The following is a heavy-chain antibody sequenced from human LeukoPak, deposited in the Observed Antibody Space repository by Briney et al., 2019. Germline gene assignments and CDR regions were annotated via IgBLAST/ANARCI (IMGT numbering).Heavy chain of an antibody. CDR2: IYYSGST. CDR1: GGSISSYY. V-gene: IGHV4-59*12. CDR3: ARVITIIRGLDP. Sequence: SETLSLTCTVSGGSISSYYWSWIRQPPGKGLEWIGYIYYSGSTNYNPSLKSRVTISVDKSKNQFSLKLSSVTAADTAVYYCARVITIIRGLDPWGQGTLVTVSS. D-gene: IGHD3-10*01. J-gene: IGHJ5*02.